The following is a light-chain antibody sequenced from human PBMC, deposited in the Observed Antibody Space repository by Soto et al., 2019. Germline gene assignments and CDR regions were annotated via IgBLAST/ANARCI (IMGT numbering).Light chain of an antibody. CDR1: QSVSSY. CDR3: QQRSNWPT. J-gene: IGKJ3*01. Sequence: EIVLTQSPATLSLSPGERATLSCRASQSVSSYLAWYQQKPGQAPRLLIYDASNRATGIPARFSGSGSGTDFTLTISSLEPEYFAVYYCQQRSNWPTFGPGTKVDIK. V-gene: IGKV3-11*01. CDR2: DAS.